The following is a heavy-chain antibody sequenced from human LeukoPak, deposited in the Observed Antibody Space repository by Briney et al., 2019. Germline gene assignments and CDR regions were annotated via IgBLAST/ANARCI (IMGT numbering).Heavy chain of an antibody. D-gene: IGHD3-10*01. J-gene: IGHJ3*02. CDR3: ARGDDGSIYRPFLI. CDR1: GFNFSNYY. CDR2: IKPDGSQT. Sequence: GGSLRLSCLAWGFNFSNYYMPWFPKPPGKGLEGVAGIKPDGSQTYFMDSVKGRFTISRDNARNSLSLQMNSLRAEDTAVYYCARGDDGSIYRPFLIWGQGTKVTVSS. V-gene: IGHV3-7*01.